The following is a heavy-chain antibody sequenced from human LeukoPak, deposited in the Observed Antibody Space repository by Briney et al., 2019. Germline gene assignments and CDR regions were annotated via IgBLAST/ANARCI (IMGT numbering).Heavy chain of an antibody. V-gene: IGHV3-7*05. CDR3: ARGGGAPDY. D-gene: IGHD2-15*01. Sequence: HSGGSLRLSCAASGFTFSSYGMHWVRQAPGKGLERVAHVKQDGGEKCYVDSVKGRFTIPRDNAKNSLYLQMNSLRVEDTAVYYCARGGGAPDYWGQGTLVTVSS. CDR2: VKQDGGEK. CDR1: GFTFSSYG. J-gene: IGHJ4*02.